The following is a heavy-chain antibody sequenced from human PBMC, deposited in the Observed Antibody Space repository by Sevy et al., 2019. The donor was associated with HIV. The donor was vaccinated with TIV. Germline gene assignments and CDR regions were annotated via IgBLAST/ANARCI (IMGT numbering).Heavy chain of an antibody. CDR2: MSYDGTIK. CDR1: GFLFSRFG. CDR3: AKNPLNRFGDDFGLPDY. D-gene: IGHD3-10*01. V-gene: IGHV3-30*02. J-gene: IGHJ4*02. Sequence: GGSLRLSCAASGFLFSRFGMHWVRQAPGKGLEWLALMSYDGTIKYYGDSVKGRFTISRDNSKNTLYLQMNSLTTEDTAIYYCAKNPLNRFGDDFGLPDYWGQGTLVTVSS.